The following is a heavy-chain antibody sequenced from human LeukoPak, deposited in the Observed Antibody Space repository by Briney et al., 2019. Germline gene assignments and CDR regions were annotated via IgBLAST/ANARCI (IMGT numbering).Heavy chain of an antibody. CDR3: AISTTGTTYYGMDV. D-gene: IGHD1-1*01. J-gene: IGHJ6*02. CDR1: GGSISSSSYY. Sequence: SETLSLTCTVSGGSISSSSYYWGWIRQPPGKGLEWIGSLYYGGDTYYNPSLKSRVSISVDTSKNHFSLKLSSVTAADTALYYCAISTTGTTYYGMDVWGQGTTVTVSS. CDR2: LYYGGDT. V-gene: IGHV4-39*02.